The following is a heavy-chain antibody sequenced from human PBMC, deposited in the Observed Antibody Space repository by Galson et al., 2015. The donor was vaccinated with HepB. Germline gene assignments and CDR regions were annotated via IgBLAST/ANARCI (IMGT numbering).Heavy chain of an antibody. V-gene: IGHV3-33*01. CDR2: IWYDGSNK. D-gene: IGHD6-19*01. Sequence: SLRLSCAASGFTFSSYGMHWVRQAPGKGLEWVAVIWYDGSNKYYADSVKGRFTISRDNSKNTLYLQMNSLRAEDTAAYYCARGYSSGWWDGDYFDYWGQGTLVTVSS. CDR3: ARGYSSGWWDGDYFDY. CDR1: GFTFSSYG. J-gene: IGHJ4*02.